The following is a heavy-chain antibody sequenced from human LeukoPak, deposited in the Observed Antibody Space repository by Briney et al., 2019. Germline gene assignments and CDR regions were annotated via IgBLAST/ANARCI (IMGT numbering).Heavy chain of an antibody. D-gene: IGHD2-15*01. CDR2: IGSGRDYT. CDR1: GFTFSDFS. J-gene: IGHJ6*02. CDR3: TRDSLPCRTGSCYSGPDYYGMGV. Sequence: GGSLRLSCAASGFTFSDFSMNWVRQAPGKGLGWVSYIGSGRDYTYYEDSVKGRFTVSRDNAKNSLFLQMNSLRAADTAVYYCTRDSLPCRTGSCYSGPDYYGMGVWGQGTTVTVSS. V-gene: IGHV3-21*01.